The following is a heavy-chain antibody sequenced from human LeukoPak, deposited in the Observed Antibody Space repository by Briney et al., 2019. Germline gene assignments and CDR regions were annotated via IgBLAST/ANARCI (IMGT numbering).Heavy chain of an antibody. J-gene: IGHJ4*02. D-gene: IGHD1-26*01. CDR2: MNPNSGNT. V-gene: IGHV1-8*01. Sequence: ASVKVSCKASGYTFTSYDINWVRQATGQGLEWMGWMNPNSGNTGYAQKFQGRVTMTRNTSISTAYMELSSLRSEDTAVYYCARGPLLWELTELYYFDYWGQGTLDTVSS. CDR3: ARGPLLWELTELYYFDY. CDR1: GYTFTSYD.